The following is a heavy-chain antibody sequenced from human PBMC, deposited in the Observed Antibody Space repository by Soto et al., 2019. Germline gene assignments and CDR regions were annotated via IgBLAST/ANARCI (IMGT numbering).Heavy chain of an antibody. V-gene: IGHV1-69*01. J-gene: IGHJ4*02. D-gene: IGHD3-16*01. CDR2: IIPNFGTA. Sequence: QVQLVQSGAEVKKPGSSVKVSCKASGGSFSNFVISWVRQAPGQGLEWMGGIIPNFGTANYAQKFQGKVTITADETTRTAYLELSAMTSEETSVYYCAPDVGGEATIRNCGQGTLVTVSS. CDR1: GGSFSNFV. CDR3: APDVGGEATIRN.